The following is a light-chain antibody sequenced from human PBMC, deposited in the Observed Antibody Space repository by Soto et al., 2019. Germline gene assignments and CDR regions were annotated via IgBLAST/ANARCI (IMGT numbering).Light chain of an antibody. V-gene: IGLV2-23*02. Sequence: QSVLTQPASVSESPGQSITISCTGTRSDVGGYNYVSWYQHHPGKAPKLIIYEVYNRPSGVSNRFSASKSDNTASLTISGLQAEDESDYYCCSYAGGTTSYVVFGRGTKLTVL. J-gene: IGLJ2*01. CDR1: RSDVGGYNY. CDR3: CSYAGGTTSYVV. CDR2: EVY.